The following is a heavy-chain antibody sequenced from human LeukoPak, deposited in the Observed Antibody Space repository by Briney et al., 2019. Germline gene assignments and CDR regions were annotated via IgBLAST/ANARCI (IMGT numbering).Heavy chain of an antibody. V-gene: IGHV4-59*01. J-gene: IGHJ6*02. CDR2: IYCSGSA. CDR1: GGSISGYY. CDR3: AREKSYYGMDV. Sequence: PSETLSLTCTVSGGSISGYYWSWIRQSPGKGLEWIGYIYCSGSANYNPSLNSRVTISVDTSKNQLSLKLSSVTAADTAVYYCAREKSYYGMDVWGQGTTVTVSS.